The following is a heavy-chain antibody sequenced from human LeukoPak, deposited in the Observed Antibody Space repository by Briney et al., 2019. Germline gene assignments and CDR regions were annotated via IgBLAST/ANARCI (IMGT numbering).Heavy chain of an antibody. CDR1: SGSISSYY. CDR2: IYYSGST. CDR3: ARATYDSSGYYYEDY. V-gene: IGHV4-59*01. J-gene: IGHJ4*02. Sequence: PSETLSLTCTVSSGSISSYYWSWVRQPPGKGLEWIGYIYYSGSTNYNPSLKSRVTISLDTSKIQFSLKLSSVTAADTAVYYCARATYDSSGYYYEDYWGQGTLVTVSS. D-gene: IGHD3-22*01.